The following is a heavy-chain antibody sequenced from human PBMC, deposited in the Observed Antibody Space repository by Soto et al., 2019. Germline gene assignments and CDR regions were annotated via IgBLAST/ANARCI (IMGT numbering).Heavy chain of an antibody. CDR2: ISGGGSST. D-gene: IGHD3-3*01. CDR1: GFTFSSYA. Sequence: EVQLLASGGGLVQPGGSLRLSCAASGFTFSSYAMNWVRQAPGKGLEWVSAISGGGSSTYYADSVKGRFTISRDNSRNTLYLQMNSLRAEDTAVYYCAERLDFWSAFDYWGQGTLVTVSS. V-gene: IGHV3-23*01. J-gene: IGHJ4*02. CDR3: AERLDFWSAFDY.